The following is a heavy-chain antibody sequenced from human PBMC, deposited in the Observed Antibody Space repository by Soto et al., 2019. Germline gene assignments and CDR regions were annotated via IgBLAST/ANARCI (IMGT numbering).Heavy chain of an antibody. CDR1: GFTFRRYG. D-gene: IGHD2-2*01. Sequence: QMQLVESGGGVVQPGRSLRLSCAASGFTFRRYGIHWVRQAPGKGLEWVALIWFDGSKKYYVDSVKGRFAVSRDNSKNTLYLQMNSLRVEDTAVYYCARDRLVPYGYGMDVWGQGTTVTVSS. CDR3: ARDRLVPYGYGMDV. CDR2: IWFDGSKK. V-gene: IGHV3-33*01. J-gene: IGHJ6*02.